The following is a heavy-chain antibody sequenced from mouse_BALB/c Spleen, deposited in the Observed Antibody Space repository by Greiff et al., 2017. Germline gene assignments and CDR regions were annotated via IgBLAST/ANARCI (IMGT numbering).Heavy chain of an antibody. V-gene: IGHV5-17*02. Sequence: EVQLVESGGGLVQPGGSRKLSCAASGFTFSSFGMHWVRQAPEKGLEWVAYISSGSSTIYYADTVKGRFTISRDNPKNTLFLQMTSLRSEDTAMYYCARNYRYPYYAMDYWGQGTSVTVSS. D-gene: IGHD2-14*01. CDR2: ISSGSSTI. J-gene: IGHJ4*01. CDR3: ARNYRYPYYAMDY. CDR1: GFTFSSFG.